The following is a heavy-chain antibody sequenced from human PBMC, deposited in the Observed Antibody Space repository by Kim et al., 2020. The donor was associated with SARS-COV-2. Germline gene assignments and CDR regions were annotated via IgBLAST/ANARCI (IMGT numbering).Heavy chain of an antibody. V-gene: IGHV5-10-1*01. J-gene: IGHJ6*02. D-gene: IGHD6-19*01. CDR2: IDPSDSYT. Sequence: GGSLKISCKGSGYSFTSYWISWVRQMPGKGLEWMGRIDPSDSYTNYSPSFQGHFTISADKSISTAYLQWSSLKASDTAMYYCARQGDSSGWYPLDYYYYYGMDVWGQGTTVTVSS. CDR3: ARQGDSSGWYPLDYYYYYGMDV. CDR1: GYSFTSYW.